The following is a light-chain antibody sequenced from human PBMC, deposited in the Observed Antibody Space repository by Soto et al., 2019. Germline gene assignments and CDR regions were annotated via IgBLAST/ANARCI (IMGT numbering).Light chain of an antibody. J-gene: IGKJ5*01. CDR3: QQYHKWPPIT. CDR2: GAS. V-gene: IGKV3-15*01. Sequence: EIVLTQSPATLSVSPGERVTLSCRASESVDINLAWYQQKPGQAPRLLIYGASTRATDMPGTFSGRGSGTEFTLTISSLQSEDFAVYYCQQYHKWPPITFGQGTRLEIK. CDR1: ESVDIN.